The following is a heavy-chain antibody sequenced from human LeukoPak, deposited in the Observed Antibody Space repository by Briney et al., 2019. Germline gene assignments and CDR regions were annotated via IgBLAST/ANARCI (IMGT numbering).Heavy chain of an antibody. J-gene: IGHJ4*02. CDR1: GYIFTSYY. D-gene: IGHD2-21*01. CDR3: ARSVSISPMFDY. CDR2: INPNTGST. Sequence: ASVNVSCEASGYIFTSYYMHWVRQAPGQGLEWMGWINPNTGSTNFAQKFQGRIAMMRATSITTFYMELNSLRSDDTAVYYCARSVSISPMFDYWGQGTLIPVSS. V-gene: IGHV1-2*02.